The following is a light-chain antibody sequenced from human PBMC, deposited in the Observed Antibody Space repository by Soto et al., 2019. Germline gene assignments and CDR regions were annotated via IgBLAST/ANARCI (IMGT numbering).Light chain of an antibody. CDR2: ATS. J-gene: IGKJ4*01. V-gene: IGKV1-9*01. CDR1: QGLTSY. CDR3: QQLNSYPLT. Sequence: IQLTQSPFFLSASLGDKVHITCRASQGLTSYFAWYQQKPGKAPKLLIYATSTLQSGVPSRFSGSGSGTEFTLTISSLQTEDFATYYCQQLNSYPLTFGGGTKVDIK.